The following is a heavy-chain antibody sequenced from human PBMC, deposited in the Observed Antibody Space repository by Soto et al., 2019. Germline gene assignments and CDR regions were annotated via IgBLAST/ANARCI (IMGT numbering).Heavy chain of an antibody. D-gene: IGHD3-10*01. CDR3: ARDPMVRGVIKDAFDI. CDR2: IWYDGSNK. V-gene: IGHV3-33*01. Sequence: GGSLRLSCAASGFTFSSYGMHWVRQAPGKGLEWVAVIWYDGSNKYYADSVKGRFTISRDNSKNTLYLQMNSLRAEDTAVYYCARDPMVRGVIKDAFDIWGQGTMVTVSS. CDR1: GFTFSSYG. J-gene: IGHJ3*02.